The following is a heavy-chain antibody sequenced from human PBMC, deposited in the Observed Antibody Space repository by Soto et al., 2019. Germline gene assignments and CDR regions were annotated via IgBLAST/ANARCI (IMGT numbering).Heavy chain of an antibody. CDR1: GGSISSGGAYY. CDR2: IHYSGST. V-gene: IGHV4-30-4*01. J-gene: IGHJ4*02. CDR3: ARSPKGLRNCHY. D-gene: IGHD1-7*01. Sequence: SETLSLTCAVSGGSISSGGAYYWSWIRQSPGKGLEWIAYIHYSGSTYYNSSLKSRVTMSVDTAKNQFSLKVSSVTAADTAVYYCARSPKGLRNCHYWGQGTLVTVS.